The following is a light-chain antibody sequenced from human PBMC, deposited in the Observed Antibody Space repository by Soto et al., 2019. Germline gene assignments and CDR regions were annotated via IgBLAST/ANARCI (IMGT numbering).Light chain of an antibody. V-gene: IGLV1-40*01. CDR2: GNN. CDR3: QSYDSSLSGSG. Sequence: QSALTQPPSVSWAPGQRVTLSCTGSSSNIGAGYDVHWYQQLPGTAPKLLIYGNNNRPSGVPDRLSGSKSGTSASLAIIGLQAEDEADYYCQSYDSSLSGSGFGTGTKVTVL. CDR1: SSNIGAGYD. J-gene: IGLJ1*01.